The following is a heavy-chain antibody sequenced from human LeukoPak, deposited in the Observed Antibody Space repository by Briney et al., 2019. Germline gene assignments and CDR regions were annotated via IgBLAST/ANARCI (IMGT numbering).Heavy chain of an antibody. V-gene: IGHV4-39*07. Sequence: SETLSLTCTVSGGSITSSSYYWGWIRQPPGKGLEWIGTIYYSGSTYYNPSLKSRVTISVDTSKNQFSLKLNSVTAADTAVYYCARAHYYGSGSENWFDPWGQGTLVTVSS. J-gene: IGHJ5*02. CDR3: ARAHYYGSGSENWFDP. CDR2: IYYSGST. CDR1: GGSITSSSYY. D-gene: IGHD3-10*01.